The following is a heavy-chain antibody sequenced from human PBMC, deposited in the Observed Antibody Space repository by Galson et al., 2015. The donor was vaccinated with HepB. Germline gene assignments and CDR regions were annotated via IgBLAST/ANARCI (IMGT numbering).Heavy chain of an antibody. CDR2: IKSKTDGGTT. Sequence: SLRLSCAASGFTFSNAWMNWVRQAPGKGLEWVGRIKSKTDGGTTDYAAPVKGRFTISRDDSKNTLYLQMNSLKTEDTAVYYCTTDSPYYYDSSGYYFNDAFDIWGQGTMVTVSS. CDR3: TTDSPYYYDSSGYYFNDAFDI. D-gene: IGHD3-22*01. V-gene: IGHV3-15*07. J-gene: IGHJ3*02. CDR1: GFTFSNAW.